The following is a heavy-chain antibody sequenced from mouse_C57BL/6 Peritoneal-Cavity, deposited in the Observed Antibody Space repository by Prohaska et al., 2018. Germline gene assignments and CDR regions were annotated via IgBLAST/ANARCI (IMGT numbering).Heavy chain of an antibody. Sequence: QIQLQQSEPELVKPGASVKTSCKASGYTFTDYYKNWVKQRTGQGLEWIGWIYPVSGNTKYNEKFKSKATLTVDTSSSRAYMQLSSLTSEDSAVYLCGRNSGSYYGSSDWYFDVWGKGTTVTVSS. CDR3: GRNSGSYYGSSDWYFDV. D-gene: IGHD1-1*01. CDR1: GYTFTDYY. V-gene: IGHV1-84*01. CDR2: IYPVSGNT. J-gene: IGHJ1*03.